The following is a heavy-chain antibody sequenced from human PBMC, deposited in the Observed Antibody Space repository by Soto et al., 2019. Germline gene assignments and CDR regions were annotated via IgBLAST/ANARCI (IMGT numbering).Heavy chain of an antibody. J-gene: IGHJ4*02. V-gene: IGHV3-11*06. D-gene: IGHD2-2*01. Sequence: QVQLVESGGGLVKPGGALRLSCTASGFLFTDYYMSWIRQPPGKGLEWLAYIDGSSDYTNSADTVKGTFTSSRDNAKNTVFLQMNNLRADGTAVYYCARVRGFSSTHYFAFWGRRTLVTVSS. CDR2: IDGSSDYT. CDR3: ARVRGFSSTHYFAF. CDR1: GFLFTDYY.